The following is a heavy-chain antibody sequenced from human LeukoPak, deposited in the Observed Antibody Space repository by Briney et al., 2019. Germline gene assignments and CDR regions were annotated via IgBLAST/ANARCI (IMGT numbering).Heavy chain of an antibody. CDR3: ARDQNPGSNFDY. D-gene: IGHD1-14*01. V-gene: IGHV1-69*04. CDR1: GGTFNRHA. Sequence: ASVKVSCKASGGTFNRHAISWVRQAPGQGLEWMGRIIPILGITTYAQRFQGRVTITADKSTSTAYMELSSLRSEDTAVYYCARDQNPGSNFDYWGQGTLVTVSS. J-gene: IGHJ4*02. CDR2: IIPILGIT.